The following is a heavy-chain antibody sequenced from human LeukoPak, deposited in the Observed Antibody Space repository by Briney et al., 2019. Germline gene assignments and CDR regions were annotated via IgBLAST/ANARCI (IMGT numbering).Heavy chain of an antibody. CDR3: ARDWRDSSGKFPNDAFDI. V-gene: IGHV3-11*04. CDR2: SSSSGII. D-gene: IGHD3-22*01. Sequence: GGPLSISCAASGFTFSDNYMSWIRQAPGKGLEWVSYSSSSGIIYYADSVKGRFTISRDNAKNSLYLQMNSLRAEDTAVYYCARDWRDSSGKFPNDAFDIWGQGTMVTVSS. CDR1: GFTFSDNY. J-gene: IGHJ3*02.